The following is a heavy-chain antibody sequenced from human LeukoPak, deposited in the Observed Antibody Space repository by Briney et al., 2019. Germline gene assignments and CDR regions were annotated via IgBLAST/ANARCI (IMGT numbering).Heavy chain of an antibody. D-gene: IGHD4-17*01. J-gene: IGHJ1*01. V-gene: IGHV4-34*01. CDR3: ARGIVSGDYVYFQH. CDR1: GGSFSGYY. Sequence: SETLSLTCAVYGGSFSGYYWSWIRQPPGKGLEWIGEINHSGSTNYNPSLKSRVTISVDTSKNQFSLKLSSVTAADTAVYYCARGIVSGDYVYFQHWGQGTLVTVSS. CDR2: INHSGST.